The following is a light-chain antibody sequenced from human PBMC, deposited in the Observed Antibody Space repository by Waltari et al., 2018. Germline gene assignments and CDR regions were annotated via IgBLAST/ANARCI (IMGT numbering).Light chain of an antibody. Sequence: DIQLTQSPSFLSASVGDRVTITCRASQALSTYLAWYQQTTGEAPKLHIYVASKLQTGVPSRFSVSGSGTECTRTISGLQPEDCATYYCQHCNSYPLTFCVGTKVEIK. CDR3: QHCNSYPLT. CDR1: QALSTY. J-gene: IGKJ4*01. CDR2: VAS. V-gene: IGKV1-9*01.